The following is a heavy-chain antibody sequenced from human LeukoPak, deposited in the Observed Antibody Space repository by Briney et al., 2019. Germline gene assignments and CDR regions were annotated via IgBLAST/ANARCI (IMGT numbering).Heavy chain of an antibody. V-gene: IGHV3-23*01. D-gene: IGHD3-22*01. CDR2: ISGSGDNT. J-gene: IGHJ4*02. Sequence: GGSLRLSCAASGFTFSSYAMSWVRQAPGKGLEWVSGISGSGDNTYYAASVKGRFTISRDNSKNTLYVQVNSLGTEDTAAYYCAKGSYYDSSGSFYFDYWGQGTLVTVSS. CDR1: GFTFSSYA. CDR3: AKGSYYDSSGSFYFDY.